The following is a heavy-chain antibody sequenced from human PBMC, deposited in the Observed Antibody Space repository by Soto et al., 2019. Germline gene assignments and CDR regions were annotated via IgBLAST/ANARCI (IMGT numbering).Heavy chain of an antibody. CDR1: GYSFTSYW. CDR3: ASHKVYCSGGSCYSPYYYYGMDV. Sequence: GESLKISCKGSGYSFTSYWISWVRQMPGKGLEWMGRIDPSDSYTNYSPSFQGHVTISADKSISTAYLQWSSLKASDTAMYYCASHKVYCSGGSCYSPYYYYGMDVWGQGTTVTVSS. V-gene: IGHV5-10-1*01. CDR2: IDPSDSYT. D-gene: IGHD2-15*01. J-gene: IGHJ6*02.